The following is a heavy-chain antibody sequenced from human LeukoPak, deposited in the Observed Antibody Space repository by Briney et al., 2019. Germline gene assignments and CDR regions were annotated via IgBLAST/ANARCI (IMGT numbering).Heavy chain of an antibody. CDR3: ARGDDSGYYDYFDY. Sequence: GGSLRLSCAASGVTVDSNYLSWVRQAPGKGLEWVSTIYTGGNTYSAASVKGRFTISRDFSKNTVFLHMNSLRAEDTAMYYCARGDDSGYYDYFDYWGQGALVTVSS. D-gene: IGHD3-22*01. CDR2: IYTGGNT. CDR1: GVTVDSNY. J-gene: IGHJ4*02. V-gene: IGHV3-53*01.